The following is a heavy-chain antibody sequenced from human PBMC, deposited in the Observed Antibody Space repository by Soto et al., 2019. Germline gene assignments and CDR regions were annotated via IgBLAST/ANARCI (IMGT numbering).Heavy chain of an antibody. CDR2: IYWDDDK. V-gene: IGHV2-5*02. CDR1: GFSLSTSGVG. CDR3: AVLIEFSSWSYFDY. Sequence: SGPTLVNPTQTLTLTCTFSGFSLSTSGVGVGWIRQPPGKALEWLALIYWDDDKRYSPSLKSRLTITKDTSKNQVALTMTNMDPVDTGTYYCAVLIEFSSWSYFDYWGQGALVTVSS. J-gene: IGHJ4*02. D-gene: IGHD6-13*01.